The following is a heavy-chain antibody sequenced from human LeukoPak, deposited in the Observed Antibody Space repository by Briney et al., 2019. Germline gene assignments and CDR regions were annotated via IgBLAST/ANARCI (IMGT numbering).Heavy chain of an antibody. CDR2: ISAYNGNT. J-gene: IGHJ4*02. CDR1: GYTFTSYG. V-gene: IGHV1-18*01. CDR3: ATGRFIAAAGADY. D-gene: IGHD6-13*01. Sequence: SVKVSCKASGYTFTSYGISWVRQAPGQGLEWMGWISAYNGNTNYAQKLQGRVTMTEDTSTDTAYMELSSLRSEDTAVYYCATGRFIAAAGADYWGQGTLVTVSS.